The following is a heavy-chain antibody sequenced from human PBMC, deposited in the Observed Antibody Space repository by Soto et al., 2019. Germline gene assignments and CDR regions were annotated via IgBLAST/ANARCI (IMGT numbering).Heavy chain of an antibody. Sequence: QVQLVQSGAEVKKPGASVKVSCKASGYTFTSYGISWVRQAPGQGLEWMGWISAYNGNTNYAQKLQGRVTMTPDTSTSTAYMELRSLRSDDTAVYYCARALGRLGYCSGGSCYADYWGQGTLVTVSS. V-gene: IGHV1-18*01. CDR3: ARALGRLGYCSGGSCYADY. CDR1: GYTFTSYG. CDR2: ISAYNGNT. D-gene: IGHD2-15*01. J-gene: IGHJ4*02.